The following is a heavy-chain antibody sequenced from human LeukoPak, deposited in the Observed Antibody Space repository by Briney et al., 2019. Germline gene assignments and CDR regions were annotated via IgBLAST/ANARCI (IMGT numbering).Heavy chain of an antibody. CDR3: ARGYYYGSGSGFEDY. V-gene: IGHV3-66*01. CDR1: GFTFSSYA. J-gene: IGHJ4*02. D-gene: IGHD3-10*01. CDR2: IYSGGST. Sequence: PGGSLRLSCAASGFTFSSYAMSWVRQAPGKGLEWVSVIYSGGSTYYADSVKGRFTISRVNSKNTLYLQMNSLRAEDTAVYYCARGYYYGSGSGFEDYWGQGTLVTVSS.